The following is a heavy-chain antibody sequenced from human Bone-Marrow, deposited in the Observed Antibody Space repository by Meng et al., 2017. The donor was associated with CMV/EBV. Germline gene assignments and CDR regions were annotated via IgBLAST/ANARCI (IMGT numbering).Heavy chain of an antibody. CDR2: ISAYSGNT. V-gene: IGHV1-18*01. Sequence: ASVKVSCKGSGYTFSNYGFSWVRQAPGQGPEWMGWISAYSGNTNYAQKFQGRLTLTTDVSTSTAYMELRGLRFDDTAVYYCAGDYVVRKVYSAYWGQGTLVTVSS. D-gene: IGHD3-10*01. CDR1: GYTFSNYG. CDR3: AGDYVVRKVYSAY. J-gene: IGHJ4*02.